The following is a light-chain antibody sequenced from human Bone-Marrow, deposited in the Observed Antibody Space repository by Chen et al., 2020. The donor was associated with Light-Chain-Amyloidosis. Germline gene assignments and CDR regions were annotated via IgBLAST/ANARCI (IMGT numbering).Light chain of an antibody. CDR3: LSADSSRTDEMI. J-gene: IGLJ2*01. CDR2: RDT. CDR1: DLPTKY. Sequence: SYELTQPPSVSVSPGQTARITCSGDDLPTKYAYWYQQKPGQAPVLVIHRDTERPSGISERFSGSSAATAAALTDRGVEAEDEADYHCLSADSSRTDEMIFGGGTKL. V-gene: IGLV3-25*03.